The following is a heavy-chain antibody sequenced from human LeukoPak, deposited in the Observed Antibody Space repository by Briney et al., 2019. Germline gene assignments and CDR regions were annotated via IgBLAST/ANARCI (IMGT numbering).Heavy chain of an antibody. V-gene: IGHV4-39*01. CDR3: ARLECEQQPLDAFDI. CDR1: GVSISSSSYY. Sequence: PSETLSLTCTVSGVSISSSSYYWGWIRQPPGKGLEWIGSIYYTGSTYYNPSLKSRVTVSVDTSRNQFSLKLSSVTAADTAVYYCARLECEQQPLDAFDIWGQGTMVTVSS. D-gene: IGHD3-3*01. J-gene: IGHJ3*02. CDR2: IYYTGST.